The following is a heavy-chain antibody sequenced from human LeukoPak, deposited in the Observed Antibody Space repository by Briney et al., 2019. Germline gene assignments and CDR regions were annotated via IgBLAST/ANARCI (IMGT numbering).Heavy chain of an antibody. CDR3: ARGGEGYPLPHYFDY. CDR2: VCYSGST. V-gene: IGHV4-59*01. CDR1: NDSINNYY. Sequence: SETLSLTCTVSNDSINNYYWNWIRRPPGKGLEWIGYVCYSGSTNYSPSLKSRVTISMDTSKNQFSLRLSSVTAADTAVYYCARGGEGYPLPHYFDYWGQGTLVTVSS. D-gene: IGHD5-18*01. J-gene: IGHJ4*02.